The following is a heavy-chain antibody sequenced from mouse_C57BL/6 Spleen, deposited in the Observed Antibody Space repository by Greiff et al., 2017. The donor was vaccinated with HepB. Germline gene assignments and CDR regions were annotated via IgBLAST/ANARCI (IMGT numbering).Heavy chain of an antibody. V-gene: IGHV1-9*01. Sequence: QVQLQQSGAELMKPGASVKLSCKATGYTFTGYWIEWVKQRPGHGLEWIGEILPGSGSTNYNEKFKGKATFTADTSSNTAYMQLSSLTTEDSAIYYCARREVGYYDGYPAWFAYWGQGTLVTVSA. J-gene: IGHJ3*01. CDR3: ARREVGYYDGYPAWFAY. CDR2: ILPGSGST. CDR1: GYTFTGYW. D-gene: IGHD2-3*01.